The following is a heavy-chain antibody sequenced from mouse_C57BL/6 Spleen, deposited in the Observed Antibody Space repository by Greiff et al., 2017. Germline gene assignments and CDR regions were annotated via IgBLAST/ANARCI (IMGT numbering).Heavy chain of an antibody. CDR1: GYTFTDYE. CDR2: IDPETGGT. Sequence: VKVVESGAELVRPGASVTLSCKASGYTFTDYEMHWVKQTPVHGLEWIGAIDPETGGTAYNQKFKGKAILTADKSSSTAYMELRSLTSEDSAVYYCTRKTTVVPAMDYWGQGTSVTVSS. J-gene: IGHJ4*01. D-gene: IGHD1-1*01. CDR3: TRKTTVVPAMDY. V-gene: IGHV1-15*01.